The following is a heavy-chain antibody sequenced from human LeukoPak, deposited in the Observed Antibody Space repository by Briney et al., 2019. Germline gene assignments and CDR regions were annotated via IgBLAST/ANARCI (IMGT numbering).Heavy chain of an antibody. CDR3: IRGAASGSYYGFDV. CDR1: GFTFSGST. V-gene: IGHV3-73*01. D-gene: IGHD1-26*01. Sequence: GGSLRLSCAASGFTFSGSTMHWVRQASGKGLEWVGRIRSKANNYATAYATSVKGRFTPSRDDSKNTAYLQMNSLKTEDTAVYYCIRGAASGSYYGFDVWGQGATVTVSS. CDR2: IRSKANNYAT. J-gene: IGHJ6*02.